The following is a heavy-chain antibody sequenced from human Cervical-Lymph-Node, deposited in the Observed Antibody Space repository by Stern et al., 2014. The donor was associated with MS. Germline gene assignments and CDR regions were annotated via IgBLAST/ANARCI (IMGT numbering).Heavy chain of an antibody. CDR3: ARVRDGSQRFDP. D-gene: IGHD5-24*01. CDR2: IYYSGST. Sequence: QVQLVQSGPGLVKPSETLSLTFTVSGGSISSYYWSWIRQPPGKGLEWIGYIYYSGSTNYNPSRKSRVTISVDTSKNQFSLKLSSVTAADTAVYYCARVRDGSQRFDPWGQGTLVTVSS. V-gene: IGHV4-59*01. J-gene: IGHJ5*02. CDR1: GGSISSYY.